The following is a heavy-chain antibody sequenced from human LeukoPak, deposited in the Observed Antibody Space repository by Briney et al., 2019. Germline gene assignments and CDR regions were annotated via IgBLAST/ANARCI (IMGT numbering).Heavy chain of an antibody. V-gene: IGHV3-30*03. J-gene: IGHJ4*02. CDR2: ISDDGNNK. CDR3: ASSLRGSYYEYYFDY. CDR1: GFTFSSYV. Sequence: PGRSLRLSCAASGFTFSSYVMHWVRQAPGKGLEWVATISDDGNNKYYADSVKGRFTISRHNAKNSLYLQMNSLRAEDTALYYCASSLRGSYYEYYFDYWGQGTLVTVSS. D-gene: IGHD3-22*01.